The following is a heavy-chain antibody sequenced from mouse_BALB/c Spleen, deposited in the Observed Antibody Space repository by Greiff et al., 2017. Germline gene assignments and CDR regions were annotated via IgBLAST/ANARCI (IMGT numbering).Heavy chain of an antibody. Sequence: VQLQQSGAELVRPGASVTLSCKASGYTFTDYEMHWVKQTPVHGLEWIGAIDPETGGTAYNQKFKGKATLTADKSSSTAYMELRSLTSEDSAVYYCTRTWGYWGQGTTLTVSS. CDR2: IDPETGGT. J-gene: IGHJ2*01. CDR3: TRTWGY. V-gene: IGHV1-15*01. D-gene: IGHD4-1*01. CDR1: GYTFTDYE.